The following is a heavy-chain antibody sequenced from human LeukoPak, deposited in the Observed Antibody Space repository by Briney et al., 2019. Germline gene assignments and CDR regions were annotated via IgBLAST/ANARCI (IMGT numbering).Heavy chain of an antibody. Sequence: GRSLRLSCAASGFTFSSYGMHWVRQAPGKGLEWVAVIWYDGSNKYYADSVKGRFTISRDNSKNTLYLQMNSLRAEDTAVYYCARDRRQYCSSTSCYMGYWGQGTLVTVS. CDR3: ARDRRQYCSSTSCYMGY. V-gene: IGHV3-33*01. D-gene: IGHD2-2*02. CDR1: GFTFSSYG. CDR2: IWYDGSNK. J-gene: IGHJ4*02.